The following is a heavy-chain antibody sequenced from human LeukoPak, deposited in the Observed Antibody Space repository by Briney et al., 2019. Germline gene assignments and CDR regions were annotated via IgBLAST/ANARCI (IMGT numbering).Heavy chain of an antibody. Sequence: ASVKVSCKASGYTFTSYAMNWVRQAPGQGLEWMGWINTNTGNPTYAQGFTGRFVSSLDTSVSTAFLQISSLKAEDTAVYYCARAIVVVVAATPSRWFDPWGQGTLVTVSS. V-gene: IGHV7-4-1*02. CDR1: GYTFTSYA. J-gene: IGHJ5*02. D-gene: IGHD2-15*01. CDR2: INTNTGNP. CDR3: ARAIVVVVAATPSRWFDP.